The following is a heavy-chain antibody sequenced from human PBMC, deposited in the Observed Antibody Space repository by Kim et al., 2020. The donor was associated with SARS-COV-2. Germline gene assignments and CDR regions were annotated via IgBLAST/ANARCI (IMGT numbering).Heavy chain of an antibody. CDR3: ARSPMEQQLLHFDY. V-gene: IGHV3-30-3*01. J-gene: IGHJ4*02. CDR1: GFTFSSYA. Sequence: GGSLRLSCAASGFTFSSYAMHWVRQAPGKGLEWVAVISYDGSNKYYADSVKGRFTISRDNSKNTLYLQMNSLRAEDTAVYYCARSPMEQQLLHFDYWGQGTLVTVSS. D-gene: IGHD6-13*01. CDR2: ISYDGSNK.